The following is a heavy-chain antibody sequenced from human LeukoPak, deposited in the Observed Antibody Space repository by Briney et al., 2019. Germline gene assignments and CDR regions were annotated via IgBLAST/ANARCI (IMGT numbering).Heavy chain of an antibody. CDR3: TRGIYRPSLTYYFDY. D-gene: IGHD4-11*01. CDR2: VYSAGTT. V-gene: IGHV3-23*03. Sequence: GGSLRLSCAASGFTFSNYAMSWVRQAPGRGLEWVSVVYSAGTTYYVDSVKGRFTISRDNSKNTLYLQMNSLRAEDTAVYYCTRGIYRPSLTYYFDYWGQGTLVTVSS. CDR1: GFTFSNYA. J-gene: IGHJ4*02.